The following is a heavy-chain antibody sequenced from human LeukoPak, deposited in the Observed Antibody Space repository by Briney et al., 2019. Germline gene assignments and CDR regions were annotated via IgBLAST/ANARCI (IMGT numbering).Heavy chain of an antibody. J-gene: IGHJ4*02. CDR3: ARGYMIDY. CDR2: IYYSGCT. V-gene: IGHV4-59*01. D-gene: IGHD5-12*01. Sequence: SETLSLTCTVSGGSISSYYWSWIRQPPGKGLEWIGYIYYSGCTNYNPSLKSRVTISVDTSKNQFSLKLSSVTAADTAVYYCARGYMIDYWGQGTLVTVSS. CDR1: GGSISSYY.